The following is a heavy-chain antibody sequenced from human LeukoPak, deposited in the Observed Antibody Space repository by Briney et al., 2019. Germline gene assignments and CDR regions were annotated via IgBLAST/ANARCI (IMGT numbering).Heavy chain of an antibody. V-gene: IGHV4-34*01. CDR3: ARRPAVAAYFDY. Sequence: LRLSCTASGFTFGDYAMSWFRQAPGKGLEWIGEINHSGSTNYNPSLKSRVTISVDTSKNQFSLKLSSVTAADTAVYYCARRPAVAAYFDYWGQGTLVTVSS. D-gene: IGHD2-15*01. J-gene: IGHJ4*02. CDR1: GFTFGDYA. CDR2: INHSGST.